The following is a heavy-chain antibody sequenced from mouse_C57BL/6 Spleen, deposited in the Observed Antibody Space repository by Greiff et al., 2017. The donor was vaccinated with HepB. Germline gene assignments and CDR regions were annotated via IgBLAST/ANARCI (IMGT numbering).Heavy chain of an antibody. CDR2: IDPETGGT. J-gene: IGHJ1*03. CDR3: TNYDGYYSPV. CDR1: GYTFTDYE. Sequence: QVQLQQSRAELVRPGASVTLSCKASGYTFTDYEMHWVKQTPVHGLEWIGAIDPETGGTAYNQKFKGKAILTADKSSSTAYMELRSLTSEDSAVYYCTNYDGYYSPVWGTGTTVTVSS. V-gene: IGHV1-15*01. D-gene: IGHD2-3*01.